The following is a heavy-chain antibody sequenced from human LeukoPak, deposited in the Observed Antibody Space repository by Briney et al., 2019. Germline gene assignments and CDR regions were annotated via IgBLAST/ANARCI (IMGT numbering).Heavy chain of an antibody. CDR3: ASGIRERGFDS. CDR1: VFTFSTSG. CDR2: ISPTGGAI. V-gene: IGHV3-21*01. Sequence: GGSLRLSCAASVFTFSTSGRNWVRQAPGRGLGWVSSISPTGGAIFYADSVRGRFTISRDSAKSSLFLQMNSLKAEDTALYFCASGIRERGFDSWGQGTLVTVSS. J-gene: IGHJ4*02. D-gene: IGHD1-1*01.